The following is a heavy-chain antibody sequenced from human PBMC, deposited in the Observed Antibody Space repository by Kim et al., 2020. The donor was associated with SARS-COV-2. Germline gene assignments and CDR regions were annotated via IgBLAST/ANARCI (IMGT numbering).Heavy chain of an antibody. V-gene: IGHV3-30*18. CDR1: GFTFSSYG. CDR2: ISYDGSNK. CDR3: AKDRYCSSTSCRAYYYYGMDV. Sequence: GGSLRLSCAASGFTFSSYGMHWVRQAPGKGLEWVAVISYDGSNKYYADSVKGRFTISRDNSKNTLYLQMNSLRAEDTAVYYCAKDRYCSSTSCRAYYYYGMDVWGQGTTVTVSS. J-gene: IGHJ6*02. D-gene: IGHD2-2*01.